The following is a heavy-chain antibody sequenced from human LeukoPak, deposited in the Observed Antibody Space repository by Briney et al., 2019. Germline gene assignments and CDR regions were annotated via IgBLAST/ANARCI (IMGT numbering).Heavy chain of an antibody. J-gene: IGHJ4*02. Sequence: GGSLRLSCAASGFTVSGNYMSWVRQAPGKGLEWVSVIYSGGSTYYADSVKGRFTISRDNSKNTLYLQMNSLRAEDTAVYYCAKDQLASRSLDYWGQGTLVTVSS. CDR2: IYSGGST. D-gene: IGHD1-1*01. CDR1: GFTVSGNY. V-gene: IGHV3-53*05. CDR3: AKDQLASRSLDY.